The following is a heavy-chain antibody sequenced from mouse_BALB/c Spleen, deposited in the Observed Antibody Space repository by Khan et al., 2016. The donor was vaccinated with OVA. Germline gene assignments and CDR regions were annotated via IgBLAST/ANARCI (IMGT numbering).Heavy chain of an antibody. CDR3: AHSLLLYAMDY. Sequence: VQLKQSGAEFVKPGASVKLSCTASGFNIEDTYIHWVKQRPEQGLEWIGKIDPANGKTNYDPKFQGKANITAAPSSTTAYLHRSSLTSEDTVVYYCAHSLLLYAMDYWGHGTSVTVSS. J-gene: IGHJ4*01. D-gene: IGHD1-2*01. V-gene: IGHV14-3*02. CDR2: IDPANGKT. CDR1: GFNIEDTY.